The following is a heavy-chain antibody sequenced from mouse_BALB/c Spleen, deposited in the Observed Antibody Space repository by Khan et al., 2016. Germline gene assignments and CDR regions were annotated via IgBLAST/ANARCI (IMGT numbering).Heavy chain of an antibody. J-gene: IGHJ4*01. CDR2: IRNKANGYIT. CDR1: GFTFTDYY. CDR3: ARAMEGYDDPMDY. V-gene: IGHV7-3*02. D-gene: IGHD2-2*01. Sequence: EVQLVESGGGLVQPGGSLRLSCATSGFTFTDYYMSWVRKPPGKALEWLGFIRNKANGYITEYSASVKGRFTISRDNSQSILYLQMNTLRAEASATYFCARAMEGYDDPMDYWSQGTSVPFSS.